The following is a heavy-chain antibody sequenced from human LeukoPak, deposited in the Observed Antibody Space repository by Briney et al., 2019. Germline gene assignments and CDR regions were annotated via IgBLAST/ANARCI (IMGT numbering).Heavy chain of an antibody. D-gene: IGHD4-17*01. CDR2: ISSSSSTI. V-gene: IGHV3-48*01. Sequence: PGGSLRLSCAASGFTFSSYSMNWVRQAPGKGLEWVSYISSSSSTIYYADPVKGRFTISRDNAKNSLYLQMNSLRAEDTAVYYCARDGDYGGGGYWGQGTLVTVSS. J-gene: IGHJ4*02. CDR1: GFTFSSYS. CDR3: ARDGDYGGGGY.